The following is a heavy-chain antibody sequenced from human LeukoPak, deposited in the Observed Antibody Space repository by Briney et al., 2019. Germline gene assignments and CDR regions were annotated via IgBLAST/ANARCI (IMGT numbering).Heavy chain of an antibody. V-gene: IGHV3-9*03. CDR1: GFPLDDYA. CDR3: AKDVSQTMGMDV. D-gene: IGHD3-10*01. CDR2: ISWYSGSR. Sequence: SLRLSCAAPGFPLDDYAMHWVRQAPGKGLEWVSGISWYSGSRGDADAVKGRFTIIRDNDNNCMCVAMHRLRGEYIALCYCAKDVSQTMGMDVWGQGTTVTVS. J-gene: IGHJ6*02.